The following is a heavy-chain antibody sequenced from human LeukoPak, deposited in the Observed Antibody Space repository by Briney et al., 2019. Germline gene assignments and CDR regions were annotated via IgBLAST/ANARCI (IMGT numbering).Heavy chain of an antibody. D-gene: IGHD2-15*01. J-gene: IGHJ5*02. CDR2: IYYSGNT. V-gene: IGHV4-39*01. CDR1: GGSISSSSYY. Sequence: SETLSLTCTVSGGSISSSSYYWGWIRQPPGKGLEWIGTIYYSGNTYYNPSLKSRVSISVDTSKKQFSLKLSSVTAADTAVYYCARLDGYCSGGSCYSVSFVDPWGQGTLVTVSS. CDR3: ARLDGYCSGGSCYSVSFVDP.